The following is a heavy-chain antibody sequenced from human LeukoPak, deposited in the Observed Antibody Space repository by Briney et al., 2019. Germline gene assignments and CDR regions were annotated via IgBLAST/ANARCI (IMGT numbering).Heavy chain of an antibody. CDR3: ATASRREVRGVIYWFDP. Sequence: GASVKVSCKVSGYTLTELSMHWGRQAPGKGLEGRGGFDPEDGETIYAQKFQGRVTMTEDTSTDTAYMELSSLRSEDTAVYYCATASRREVRGVIYWFDPWGQGTLVTVSS. CDR2: FDPEDGET. CDR1: GYTLTELS. V-gene: IGHV1-24*01. J-gene: IGHJ5*02. D-gene: IGHD3-10*01.